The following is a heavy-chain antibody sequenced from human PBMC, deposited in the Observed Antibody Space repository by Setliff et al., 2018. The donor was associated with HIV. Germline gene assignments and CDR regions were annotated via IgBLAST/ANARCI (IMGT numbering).Heavy chain of an antibody. CDR2: IYTSGST. CDR1: GGSISSDNYY. CDR3: ARAGFGEFLDY. Sequence: LSLTCTVSGGSISSDNYYWSWIRQPAGKGLEWIGHIYTSGSTNYNPSLKSRVTISLDTSKNQFSLKLSSVAAADTAVYYCARAGFGEFLDYWGQGTLVTVSS. D-gene: IGHD3-10*01. V-gene: IGHV4-61*09. J-gene: IGHJ4*02.